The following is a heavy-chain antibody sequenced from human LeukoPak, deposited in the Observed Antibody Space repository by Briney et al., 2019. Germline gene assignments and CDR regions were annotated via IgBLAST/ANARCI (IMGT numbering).Heavy chain of an antibody. CDR3: AKDPTITFYYYYYMDV. J-gene: IGHJ6*03. D-gene: IGHD3-3*01. CDR2: IRYDGSNK. CDR1: GFTFSSYG. V-gene: IGHV3-30*02. Sequence: GGSLRLSCAASGFTFSSYGMHWVRQAAGKGLEWVAFIRYDGSNKYYADSVKGRFTISRDNSKNTLYLQMNSLRAEDTAVYYCAKDPTITFYYYYYMDVWGKGTTVTVSS.